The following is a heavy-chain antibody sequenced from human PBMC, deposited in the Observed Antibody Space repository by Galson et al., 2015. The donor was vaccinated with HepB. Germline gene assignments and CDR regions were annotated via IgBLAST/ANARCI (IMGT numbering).Heavy chain of an antibody. D-gene: IGHD4-23*01. CDR3: ARVFPTYGGNSGIDY. CDR2: IYSGGST. J-gene: IGHJ4*02. V-gene: IGHV3-53*01. CDR1: GFTVSSNY. Sequence: SLRLSCAASGFTVSSNYMSWVRQAPGKGLEWVSVIYSGGSTYYADSVKGRFTISRDNSKNTLYLQMNSLRAEDTAVYYCARVFPTYGGNSGIDYWGQGTLVTVSS.